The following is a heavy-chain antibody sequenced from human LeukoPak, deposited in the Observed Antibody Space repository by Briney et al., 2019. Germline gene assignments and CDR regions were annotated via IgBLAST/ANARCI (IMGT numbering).Heavy chain of an antibody. J-gene: IGHJ5*02. V-gene: IGHV3-30*03. CDR1: GFTFSSYG. Sequence: PGGSLRLSCAASGFTFSSYGMHWVRQAPGKGLEWVAVISYDGSNKYYADSVKGRFTISRDNSKNTLYLQMNSLRAEDTAVYYCARCPYSSSSSFSYSKTNWFDPWGQGTLVTVSS. CDR2: ISYDGSNK. CDR3: ARCPYSSSSSFSYSKTNWFDP. D-gene: IGHD6-6*01.